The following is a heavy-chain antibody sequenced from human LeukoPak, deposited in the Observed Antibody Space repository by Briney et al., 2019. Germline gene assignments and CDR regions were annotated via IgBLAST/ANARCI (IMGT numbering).Heavy chain of an antibody. V-gene: IGHV1-18*01. J-gene: IGHJ4*02. Sequence: ASVKVSCKASGYTFTNYGITWMRQAPGQGLEWMGWINTYNGNTNYAQKLQGRVTITTDTSTSTAYMELRSLRSDDTAVYYCASNNYYDSSGYYWGILNDYWGQGTLVTVSS. D-gene: IGHD3-22*01. CDR2: INTYNGNT. CDR3: ASNNYYDSSGYYWGILNDY. CDR1: GYTFTNYG.